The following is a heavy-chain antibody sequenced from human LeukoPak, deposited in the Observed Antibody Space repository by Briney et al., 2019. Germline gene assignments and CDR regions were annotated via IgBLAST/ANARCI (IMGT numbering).Heavy chain of an antibody. D-gene: IGHD6-13*01. J-gene: IGHJ6*03. CDR1: GFTFSSYA. CDR3: ARDLRGSSWYNYYYYMDV. Sequence: GGSLRLSCAASGFTFSSYAMHWVRQAPGQGLEYVSAISSNGGSTYYANSVKGRFTISRDNSKNTLYLQMGSLRAEDMAVYYCARDLRGSSWYNYYYYMDVWGKGTTVTVSS. V-gene: IGHV3-64*01. CDR2: ISSNGGST.